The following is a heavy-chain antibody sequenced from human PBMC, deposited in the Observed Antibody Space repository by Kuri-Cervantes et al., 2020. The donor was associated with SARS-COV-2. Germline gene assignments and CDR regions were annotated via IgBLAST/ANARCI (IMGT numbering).Heavy chain of an antibody. J-gene: IGHJ4*02. V-gene: IGHV3-15*01. Sequence: GESLKISCAASGFTFSNAWMSWVRQAPGKGLEWVGRIKSKTDGGTTDYAAPVKGRFTISRDDSKNTLYLQMNSLKTEDTAVYYCTSFPGYSYGKWGQGTLVTVSS. CDR3: TSFPGYSYGK. CDR1: GFTFSNAW. CDR2: IKSKTDGGTT. D-gene: IGHD5-18*01.